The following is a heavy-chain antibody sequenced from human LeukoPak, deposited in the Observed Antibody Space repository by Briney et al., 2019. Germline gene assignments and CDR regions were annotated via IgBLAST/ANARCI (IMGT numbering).Heavy chain of an antibody. CDR3: ARRAVAGRNWFDP. Sequence: PSETLSLTCTVSGGSISSYYWNWIRQPPGKGLEWIGYIYYTGSTNYNPSLKSRVTISVDTSKNQFSLKLSSVTAADTAVYYCARRAVAGRNWFDPWGQGTLVTVSS. V-gene: IGHV4-59*01. CDR2: IYYTGST. J-gene: IGHJ5*02. D-gene: IGHD6-19*01. CDR1: GGSISSYY.